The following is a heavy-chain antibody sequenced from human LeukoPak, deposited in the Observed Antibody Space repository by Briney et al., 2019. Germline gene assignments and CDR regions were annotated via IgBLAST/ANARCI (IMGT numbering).Heavy chain of an antibody. V-gene: IGHV4-39*07. CDR3: ARVSTGWYQYFDS. J-gene: IGHJ4*02. CDR1: GGSMTTRNYY. D-gene: IGHD6-19*01. CDR2: RYYSGST. Sequence: PSETLSLTCTVSGGSMTTRNYYWGWIRQSPGKGLEWIGHRYYSGSTYYNPSLKGRVSISVDTTIYQFSLSFSSVTAADTAVYYCARVSTGWYQYFDSWGQGTLVTVSS.